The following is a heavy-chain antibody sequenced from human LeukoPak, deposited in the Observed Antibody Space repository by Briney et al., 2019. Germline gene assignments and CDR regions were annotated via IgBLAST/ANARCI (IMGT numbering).Heavy chain of an antibody. V-gene: IGHV3-33*01. CDR2: IWYDGSNK. CDR3: XRENERSGYSMDV. D-gene: IGHD3-22*01. Sequence: PGRSLRLSCAASGFTFSSYGMHWVRQAPGKGLEWVAVIWYDGSNKYYADSVKGRFTISRDNSKNTLYLQMNSLRAEDTAVYYXXRENERSGYSMDVWGQGTTVTVSS. J-gene: IGHJ6*02. CDR1: GFTFSSYG.